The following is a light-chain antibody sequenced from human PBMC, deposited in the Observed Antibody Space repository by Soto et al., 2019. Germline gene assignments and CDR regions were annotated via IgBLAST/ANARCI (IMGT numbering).Light chain of an antibody. CDR1: QSVGSN. Sequence: IVITQSPATLSLSPGERVTLSCRARQSVGSNLAWYQQKPGQAPRLLIYGASTRATGIPARFSGSGCETEFSLTISCLQAEDSLVYYCQQYTNWPPNTFGQGTRLEIK. CDR3: QQYTNWPPNT. CDR2: GAS. V-gene: IGKV3-15*01. J-gene: IGKJ5*01.